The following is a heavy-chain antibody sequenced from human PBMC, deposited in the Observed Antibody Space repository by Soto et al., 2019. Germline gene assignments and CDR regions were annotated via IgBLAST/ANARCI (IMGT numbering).Heavy chain of an antibody. V-gene: IGHV4-31*03. J-gene: IGHJ3*02. CDR2: IYYSGST. Sequence: SETLSLTCTVSGGSISSGGYYWSWIRQHPWRGLECIGYIYYSGSTYYNPYLKSRVTTSVDTSKNQFSLKLSSVTAADTAGYYCARGHDAFDIWGQGTMVTVSS. CDR1: GGSISSGGYY. CDR3: ARGHDAFDI.